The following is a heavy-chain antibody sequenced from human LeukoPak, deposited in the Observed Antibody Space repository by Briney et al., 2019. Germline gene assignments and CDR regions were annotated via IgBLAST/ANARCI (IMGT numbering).Heavy chain of an antibody. CDR3: ARALSSGYYYDY. CDR2: ISGSGGST. D-gene: IGHD3-22*01. V-gene: IGHV3-23*01. J-gene: IGHJ4*02. CDR1: GFTFSSYS. Sequence: GGSLRLSCAASGFTFSSYSMNWVRQAPGKGLEWVSAISGSGGSTYYADSVKGRFTISRDNSKNTLYLQMNSLRAEDTAVYYCARALSSGYYYDYWGQGTLVTVSS.